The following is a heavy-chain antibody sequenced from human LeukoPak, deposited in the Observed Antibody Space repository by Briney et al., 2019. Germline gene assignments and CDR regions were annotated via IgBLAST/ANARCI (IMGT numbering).Heavy chain of an antibody. V-gene: IGHV4-59*08. J-gene: IGHJ3*02. D-gene: IGHD5-18*01. CDR2: IYYSGST. CDR3: ARWGGGYSYGDDAFDI. CDR1: GGSLSSYY. Sequence: SETLSLTCTVSGGSLSSYYWSWIRQPPGKGLEWIGYIYYSGSTNYNPSLKSRVTISVDTSKNQFSLKLSSVTAADTAVYYCARWGGGYSYGDDAFDIWGQGTMVTVSS.